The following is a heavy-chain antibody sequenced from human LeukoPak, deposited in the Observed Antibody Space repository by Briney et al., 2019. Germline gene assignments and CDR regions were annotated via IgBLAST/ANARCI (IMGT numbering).Heavy chain of an antibody. CDR3: ARTRERFRPVQTSNLFDY. CDR2: ISYDGSNK. CDR1: GFTFSSYA. Sequence: GGSLRLSCAASGFTFSSYAMHWVRQAPGKGLEWVAVISYDGSNKYYADSVKGRFTISRDNSKNTLYLQMNSLRAEDTAVYYCARTRERFRPVQTSNLFDYWGQGTLVTVSS. J-gene: IGHJ4*02. D-gene: IGHD4/OR15-4a*01. V-gene: IGHV3-30-3*01.